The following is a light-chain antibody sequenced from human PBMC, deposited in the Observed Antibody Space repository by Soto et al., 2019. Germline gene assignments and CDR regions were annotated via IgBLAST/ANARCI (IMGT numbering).Light chain of an antibody. CDR1: QSVSSSY. CDR3: QQYCRSSRT. V-gene: IGKV3-20*01. Sequence: EIVLTQSPGTLSLSPGERATLSCRASQSVSSSYLAWYQQKSGQAPRLLIYGASNRATGIPDRFSGSGSGTDFTLNISRLEPEDFAVYYCQQYCRSSRTFGQGTKVEIK. J-gene: IGKJ1*01. CDR2: GAS.